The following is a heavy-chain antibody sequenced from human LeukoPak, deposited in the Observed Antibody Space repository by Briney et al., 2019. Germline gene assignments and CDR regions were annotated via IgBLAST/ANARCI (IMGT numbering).Heavy chain of an antibody. J-gene: IGHJ5*02. CDR1: GGSFSGYY. D-gene: IGHD3-10*01. CDR2: INHSGST. CDR3: ARNSKYYYGSGSYYNDRRFDP. V-gene: IGHV4-34*01. Sequence: PSETLSLTCAVYGGSFSGYYWSWIRQPPRKGLEWIGEINHSGSTNYNPSLKSRVTISVDTSKNQFSLKLSSVTAADTAVYYCARNSKYYYGSGSYYNDRRFDPWGQGTLVTVSS.